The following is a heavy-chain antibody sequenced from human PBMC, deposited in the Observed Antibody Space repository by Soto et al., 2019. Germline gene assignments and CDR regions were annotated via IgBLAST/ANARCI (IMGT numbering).Heavy chain of an antibody. CDR3: AIVFAGAWSGNDNSGAFDM. D-gene: IGHD3-3*01. CDR1: GYTFTSYY. V-gene: IGHV1-46*03. Sequence: ALVKLSCKASGYTFTSYYIHWLRHAPGQGLERMGRIYPRGGRTDNAQKFQDRVTMTRDTSTSTVYMELSGLRSEDTDVYYCAIVFAGAWSGNDNSGAFDMWGQRTMVTV. J-gene: IGHJ3*02. CDR2: IYPRGGRT.